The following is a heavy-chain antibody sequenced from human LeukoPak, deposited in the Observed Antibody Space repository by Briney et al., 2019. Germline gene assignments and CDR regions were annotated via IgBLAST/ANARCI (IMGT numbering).Heavy chain of an antibody. Sequence: PSETLSLTCTVSGGSISSHYWSWIRQPPGKGLEWIGYTYYSGSTNYSPSLKSRVTISVDTSKNQFSLKLSSVTAADTAVYYCARGLVAKYDYYYMDVWGKGTTVTVSS. J-gene: IGHJ6*03. CDR3: ARGLVAKYDYYYMDV. V-gene: IGHV4-59*11. D-gene: IGHD5-12*01. CDR2: TYYSGST. CDR1: GGSISSHY.